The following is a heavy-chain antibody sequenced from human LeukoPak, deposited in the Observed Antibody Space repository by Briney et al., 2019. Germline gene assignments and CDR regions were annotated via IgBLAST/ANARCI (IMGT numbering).Heavy chain of an antibody. D-gene: IGHD3-22*01. J-gene: IGHJ4*02. CDR1: GFTASTHH. V-gene: IGHV3-53*01. CDR3: ARERDYDTYFDY. CDR2: RQPGNVS. Sequence: PGGSLTLSCAVSGFTASTHHMAWVRQAPGKGLEWVSVRQPGNVSYYADSVTGRFTTSTDSSKNTLFLQMRDLRAEDTALYYCARERDYDTYFDYWGQGTLVIVSS.